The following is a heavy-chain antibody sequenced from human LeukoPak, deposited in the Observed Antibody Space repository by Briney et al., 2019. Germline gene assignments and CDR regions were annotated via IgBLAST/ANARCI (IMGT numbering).Heavy chain of an antibody. CDR2: MNPKSGNT. CDR3: ARDQDIVVVVAALRQREMGGFDP. J-gene: IGHJ5*02. V-gene: IGHV1-8*01. Sequence: ASVKVSCKASGYTFTNYDINWVRQATGQGPEWMGWMNPKSGNTGYAQKFQDRVTMTRNTSISTAYMELSSLRSDDTAVYYCARDQDIVVVVAALRQREMGGFDPWGQGTLVTVSS. D-gene: IGHD2-15*01. CDR1: GYTFTNYD.